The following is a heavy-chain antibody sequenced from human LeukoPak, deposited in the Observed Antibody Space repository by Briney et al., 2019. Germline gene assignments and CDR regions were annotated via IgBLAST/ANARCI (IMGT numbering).Heavy chain of an antibody. CDR3: ARFGGDYDMDV. CDR2: IHYSGRP. V-gene: IGHV4-59*11. CDR1: GGSISGHY. D-gene: IGHD3-16*01. J-gene: IGHJ6*02. Sequence: SETLSLTCTVSGGSISGHYWTWIRQPPGKGLEWIGQIHYSGRPDYNPSLKSRVTISVDTSKNQLSLKVTSVTGADTAVYYCARFGGDYDMDVWGPGTTVTVSS.